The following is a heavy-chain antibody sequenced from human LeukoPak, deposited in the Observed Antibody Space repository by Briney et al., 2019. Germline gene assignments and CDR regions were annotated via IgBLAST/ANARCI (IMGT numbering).Heavy chain of an antibody. J-gene: IGHJ6*02. Sequence: GASVKVSRKASGYTFTSYDINWVRQATGQGLEWMGWMNPNSGNTGYAQKFQGRVTMTRNTSISTAYMELSSLRSEDTAVYYCARAWGSYGSYGMDVWGQGTTVTVSS. CDR3: ARAWGSYGSYGMDV. V-gene: IGHV1-8*01. CDR2: MNPNSGNT. CDR1: GYTFTSYD. D-gene: IGHD5-18*01.